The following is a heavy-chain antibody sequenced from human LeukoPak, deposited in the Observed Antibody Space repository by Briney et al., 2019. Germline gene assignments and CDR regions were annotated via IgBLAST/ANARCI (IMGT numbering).Heavy chain of an antibody. V-gene: IGHV4-59*01. CDR1: GGSISSYY. J-gene: IGHJ4*02. D-gene: IGHD5-18*01. CDR2: IYYSGST. CDR3: ARVSGTAMVDY. Sequence: SETLSLTCTVSGGSISSYYWSWIRQPPGKGLERIGYIYYSGSTNYSPSLKSRVTISVDTSKNQFSLKLSSVIAADTAVYYCARVSGTAMVDYWGQGTLVTVSS.